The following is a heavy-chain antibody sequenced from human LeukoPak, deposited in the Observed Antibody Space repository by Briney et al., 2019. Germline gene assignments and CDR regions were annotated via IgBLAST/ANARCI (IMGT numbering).Heavy chain of an antibody. D-gene: IGHD6-13*01. CDR2: IYSGGST. J-gene: IGHJ4*02. CDR1: GFTVINNY. CDR3: ASAEHRIAAAAALFDY. Sequence: GGSLRLSCAASGFTVINNYMSWVRQAPGKGLEWVSVIYSGGSTYYADSVKGRFTISRDNSKNTLYLQMNSLRAEDTAVYYCASAEHRIAAAAALFDYWGQGTLVTVSS. V-gene: IGHV3-53*01.